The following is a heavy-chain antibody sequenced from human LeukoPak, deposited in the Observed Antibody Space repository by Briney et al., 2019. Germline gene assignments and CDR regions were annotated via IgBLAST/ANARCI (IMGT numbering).Heavy chain of an antibody. CDR2: ISSSSSYI. CDR1: GLTFSSYS. J-gene: IGHJ6*02. Sequence: GGSLRLSCAASGLTFSSYSMNWVRQAPGKGLEWVSSISSSSSYIYYADSVKGRFTISRDNAKNSLYLQMNSLRAEDTAVYYCARNGYSSGWSGSYYYGMDVWGQGTTVTVSS. CDR3: ARNGYSSGWSGSYYYGMDV. V-gene: IGHV3-21*01. D-gene: IGHD6-19*01.